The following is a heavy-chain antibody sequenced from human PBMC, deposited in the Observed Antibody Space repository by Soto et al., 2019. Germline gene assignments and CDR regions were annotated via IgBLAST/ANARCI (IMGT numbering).Heavy chain of an antibody. CDR2: IRPDGSDE. V-gene: IGHV3-7*03. Sequence: LRLSCAASGFAFNYHWMTWVRQAPGTGLEWLAHIRPDGSDEYYVDSMKGRLIISRDNVKSSVYLQMNSLRAEDTAVYYCARGHYGMDVWGQGTTVTVSS. J-gene: IGHJ6*02. CDR3: ARGHYGMDV. CDR1: GFAFNYHW.